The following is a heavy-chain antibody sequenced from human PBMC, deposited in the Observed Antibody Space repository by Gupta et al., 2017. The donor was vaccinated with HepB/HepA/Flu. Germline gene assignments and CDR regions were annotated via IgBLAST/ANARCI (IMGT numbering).Heavy chain of an antibody. CDR3: AKDLDYRGTGFDS. D-gene: IGHD1-26*01. J-gene: IGHJ4*02. Sequence: EVQLVESGGGLVQPGRSLRLSCAASGFTFDDYAMHWVRQAPGKGLEWVSGITWNSDNIGYADSVEGRFTISRDNAKNSLYLQMNSLRAEDTALYYCAKDLDYRGTGFDSWGQGTLVTVSS. CDR2: ITWNSDNI. V-gene: IGHV3-9*01. CDR1: GFTFDDYA.